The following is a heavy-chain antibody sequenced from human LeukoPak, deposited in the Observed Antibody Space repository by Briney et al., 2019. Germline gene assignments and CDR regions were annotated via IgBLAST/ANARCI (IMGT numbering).Heavy chain of an antibody. D-gene: IGHD5-24*01. CDR2: ISSSSIYI. CDR1: GFTFSSYW. V-gene: IGHV3-21*01. J-gene: IGHJ3*02. CDR3: ARGRRDGYNLVDAFDI. Sequence: GGSLRLSCAASGFTFSSYWMSWVRQAPGKGLEWVSSISSSSIYIYYADSLKGRFTISRDNARNSVYLQMNSLRAEDTAVYYCARGRRDGYNLVDAFDIWGQGTMVTVSS.